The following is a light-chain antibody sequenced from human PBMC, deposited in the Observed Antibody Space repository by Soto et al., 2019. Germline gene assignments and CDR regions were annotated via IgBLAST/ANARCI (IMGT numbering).Light chain of an antibody. V-gene: IGKV3-15*01. CDR2: AAS. CDR1: QSVSSN. J-gene: IGKJ4*01. Sequence: EIVMTQSPATLSVSPGEGATLSCRASQSVSSNLAWYQQKPGQAPRLLIYAASTRATGIPARFSGSGSGTEFTVTISSLQSEDFAVYYCQQYNNLPPLTFGGGTKVEIK. CDR3: QQYNNLPPLT.